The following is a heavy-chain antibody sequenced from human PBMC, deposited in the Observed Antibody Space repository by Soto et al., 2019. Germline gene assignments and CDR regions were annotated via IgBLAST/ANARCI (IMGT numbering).Heavy chain of an antibody. Sequence: PGGSLRLSCAASGFTFSSYWMHWVRQAPGKGLVWVSRINSDGSSTSYADSVKGRFTISRDNAKNTLYLQMNRLKAEDTAVFYFARDQSGEWFGHYYYYMDVWGKGTTVTVSS. J-gene: IGHJ6*03. V-gene: IGHV3-74*01. D-gene: IGHD3-3*01. CDR2: INSDGSST. CDR3: ARDQSGEWFGHYYYYMDV. CDR1: GFTFSSYW.